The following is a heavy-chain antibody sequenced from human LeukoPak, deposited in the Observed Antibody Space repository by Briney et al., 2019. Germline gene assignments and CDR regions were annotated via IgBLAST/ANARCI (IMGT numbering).Heavy chain of an antibody. CDR3: AREGTNNWFAP. CDR2: INPKSGGT. J-gene: IGHJ5*02. CDR1: GYTFTGYY. Sequence: ASVKVSCKASGYTFTGYYMHWVRQAPGQGVEWMGWINPKSGGTNYAQKFQGRVTMTRDTSISTAYMELSRLRSDDTAVYYCAREGTNNWFAPWSQGTLVTVSS. V-gene: IGHV1-2*02.